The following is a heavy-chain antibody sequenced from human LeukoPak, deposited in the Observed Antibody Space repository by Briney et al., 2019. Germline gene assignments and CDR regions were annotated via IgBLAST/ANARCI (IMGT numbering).Heavy chain of an antibody. CDR2: IYYSGST. D-gene: IGHD2-2*01. CDR3: ARDEPLPAAISP. CDR1: GGSISSYY. Sequence: SETLSLTCTVSGGSISSYYWSWIRQPPGKGLEWIGYIYYSGSTNYNPSLKSRVTMSVDTSKNQFSLRLSSVTAADTAVYYCARDEPLPAAISPWGQGTLVTVSS. V-gene: IGHV4-59*12. J-gene: IGHJ5*02.